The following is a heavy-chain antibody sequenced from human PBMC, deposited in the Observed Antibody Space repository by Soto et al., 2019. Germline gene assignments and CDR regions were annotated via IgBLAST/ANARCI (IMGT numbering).Heavy chain of an antibody. D-gene: IGHD5-12*01. V-gene: IGHV1-18*04. CDR2: ISAYNGNT. CDR3: ARDVTVSGYGYGGFGCGSCLNWFDP. J-gene: IGHJ5*02. CDR1: GYTFTNYG. Sequence: SVKVSCKASGYTFTNYGISWLRQAPGQGLEWMGWISAYNGNTNYAQNLQGRVTMTTDTSTSTAYMELRSLSSEDTAVYYCARDVTVSGYGYGGFGCGSCLNWFDPWGQGTLVTVSS.